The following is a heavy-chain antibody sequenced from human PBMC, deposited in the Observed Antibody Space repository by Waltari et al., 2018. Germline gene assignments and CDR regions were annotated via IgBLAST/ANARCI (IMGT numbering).Heavy chain of an antibody. V-gene: IGHV3-53*01. J-gene: IGHJ4*02. D-gene: IGHD6-13*01. Sequence: EVQLVESGGGLVQPGRSLRLSCAASGFTVSSNYMSWVRQAPGTGLEWVSVIYSGGRTYYADSVKGRFTSSRDNSKNTLYLQMNSLRAEDTAVYYCARDVRYSSTRELRDYWGQGTLVTVSS. CDR1: GFTVSSNY. CDR3: ARDVRYSSTRELRDY. CDR2: IYSGGRT.